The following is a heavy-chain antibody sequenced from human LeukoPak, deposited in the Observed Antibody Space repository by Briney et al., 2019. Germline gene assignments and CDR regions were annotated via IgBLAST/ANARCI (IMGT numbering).Heavy chain of an antibody. V-gene: IGHV1-2*02. CDR3: ARVLLWFGELFSPFDY. CDR2: LNPNSGGT. J-gene: IGHJ4*02. Sequence: ASVKVSCKASGYTFTGYYMHWVRQAPGQGLEWMGWLNPNSGGTNYAQKFQGRVTMTRDTSISTAYMELSRLRSDDTAVYYCARVLLWFGELFSPFDYWGQGTLVTVSS. CDR1: GYTFTGYY. D-gene: IGHD3-10*01.